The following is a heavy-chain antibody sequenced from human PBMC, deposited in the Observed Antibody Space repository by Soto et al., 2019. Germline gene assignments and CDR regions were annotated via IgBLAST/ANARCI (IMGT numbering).Heavy chain of an antibody. D-gene: IGHD6-13*01. V-gene: IGHV4-59*12. J-gene: IGHJ5*02. Sequence: SETLSLTCTVSGCSISSYYWSWIRQPPGKGLEWIGYIYYSGSTYYNPSLKSRVTISVDTSKNQFSLKLSSVTAADTAVYYCERDSGSSWYYHWYDPWGQGTLVTVSS. CDR1: GCSISSYY. CDR2: IYYSGST. CDR3: ERDSGSSWYYHWYDP.